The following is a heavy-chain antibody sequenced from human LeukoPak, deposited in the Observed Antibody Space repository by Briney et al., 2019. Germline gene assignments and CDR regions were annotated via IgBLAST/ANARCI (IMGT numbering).Heavy chain of an antibody. CDR1: GFTVSSNY. CDR3: ARETAYCSSTSCYHSGAFDI. V-gene: IGHV3-66*02. Sequence: GGSLRLSCAASGFTVSSNYMSWARQAPGKGLEWVSVIYSGGSTYYADSVKGRFTISRDNSKNTLYLQMNSLRAEDTAEYYCARETAYCSSTSCYHSGAFDIWGQGTMVTVSS. J-gene: IGHJ3*02. CDR2: IYSGGST. D-gene: IGHD2-2*01.